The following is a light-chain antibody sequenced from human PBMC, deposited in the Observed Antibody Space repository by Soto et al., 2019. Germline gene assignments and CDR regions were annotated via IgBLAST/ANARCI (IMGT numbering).Light chain of an antibody. CDR3: QHRSNWPPST. CDR2: DAS. Sequence: EIVLTQSPATLSLSPGERATLSCRASQSVSIYLAWYQQRPGQAPRLLIYDASNRATGVPARFSGSGSGTDFTLSISSLEPEDFAVYYCQHRSNWPPSTFGQGTRRESK. V-gene: IGKV3-11*01. J-gene: IGKJ5*01. CDR1: QSVSIY.